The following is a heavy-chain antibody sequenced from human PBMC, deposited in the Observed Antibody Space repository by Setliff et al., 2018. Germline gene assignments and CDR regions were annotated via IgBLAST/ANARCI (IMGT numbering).Heavy chain of an antibody. J-gene: IGHJ4*02. Sequence: ASVKVSCKTSGYTFNDYGITWVRQVPGQGLEWMGWITSATSKTYSAEKFQDRVTLTTDTSTSTAYLELRSLGSDDTAVYYCSRLVRFCTKTACQRLSGGEFWGQGTRVTVSS. CDR3: SRLVRFCTKTACQRLSGGEF. CDR2: ITSATSKT. V-gene: IGHV1-18*01. CDR1: GYTFNDYG. D-gene: IGHD3-3*01.